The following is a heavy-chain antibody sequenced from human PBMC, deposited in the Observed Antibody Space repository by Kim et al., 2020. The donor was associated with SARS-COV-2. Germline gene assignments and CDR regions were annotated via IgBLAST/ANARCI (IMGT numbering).Heavy chain of an antibody. Sequence: WGSLRLSCAASGFTFSDYYMSWIRQAPGKGLEWVSYISSGGSTKIYADSVKGRFTISRDNAKNSLYLQMNSLRAEDTAVFFCARGVAGGNSYTMDVWGQGTTVTVSS. D-gene: IGHD6-19*01. CDR2: ISSGGSTK. CDR3: ARGVAGGNSYTMDV. V-gene: IGHV3-11*04. J-gene: IGHJ6*02. CDR1: GFTFSDYY.